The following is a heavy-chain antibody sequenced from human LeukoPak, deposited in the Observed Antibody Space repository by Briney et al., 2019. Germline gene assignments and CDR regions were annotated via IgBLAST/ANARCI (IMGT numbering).Heavy chain of an antibody. D-gene: IGHD3-3*01. Sequence: PSETLSLTGTVSGGSISSSSYYWGWIRQPPGKGLERLGYSYCSGSTYYNPSLKSRVTISVDTSKNQFSLKLSSVTAADTAVYYCARHRRSYDFWSGYYTGISWFDPWGQGTLVTVSS. J-gene: IGHJ5*02. V-gene: IGHV4-39*01. CDR2: SYCSGST. CDR3: ARHRRSYDFWSGYYTGISWFDP. CDR1: GGSISSSSYY.